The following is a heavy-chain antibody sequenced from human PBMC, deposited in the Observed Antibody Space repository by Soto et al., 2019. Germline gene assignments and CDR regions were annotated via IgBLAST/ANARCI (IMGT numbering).Heavy chain of an antibody. V-gene: IGHV3-33*01. CDR1: GFTFSSYG. D-gene: IGHD6-13*01. J-gene: IGHJ4*02. CDR2: IWYDGSNK. Sequence: GSLRLSCAASGFTFSSYGMHWVRQAPGKGLEWVAVIWYDGSNKYYADSVKGRFTISRDNSKNTLYLQMNSLRAEDTAVYYCARAPRYSSSWSDYWGQGTLVTVSS. CDR3: ARAPRYSSSWSDY.